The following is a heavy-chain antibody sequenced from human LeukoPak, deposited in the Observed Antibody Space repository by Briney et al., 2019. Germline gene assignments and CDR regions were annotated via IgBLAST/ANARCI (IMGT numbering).Heavy chain of an antibody. CDR3: ARRQGMTTAYFDY. CDR2: IYPGDSDT. J-gene: IGHJ4*02. Sequence: GESLKISCKGSGYSFTSYWIGWVRQMPGKGLGWMGMIYPGDSDTRYSPSFQGQVTISADKSISTAYLQWSSLKASDTAMYYCARRQGMTTAYFDYWGQGTLVTVSS. V-gene: IGHV5-51*01. D-gene: IGHD4-17*01. CDR1: GYSFTSYW.